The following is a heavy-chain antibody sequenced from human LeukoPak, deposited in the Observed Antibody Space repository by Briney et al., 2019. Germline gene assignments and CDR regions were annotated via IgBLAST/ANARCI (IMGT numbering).Heavy chain of an antibody. Sequence: SEALSLTCAVYGGSFSGYYWSWIRQPPGKGLEWIGEINHSGSTNYSPSLKSRVTISVDTSKNQFSLNLSSVTAADTAVYYCARDRHWTNDWVFDYWGQGTLVTVSS. CDR2: INHSGST. CDR1: GGSFSGYY. V-gene: IGHV4-34*01. CDR3: ARDRHWTNDWVFDY. D-gene: IGHD1/OR15-1a*01. J-gene: IGHJ4*02.